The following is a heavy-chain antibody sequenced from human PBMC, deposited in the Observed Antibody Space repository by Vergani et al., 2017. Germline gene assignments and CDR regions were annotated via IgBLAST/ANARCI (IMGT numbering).Heavy chain of an antibody. J-gene: IGHJ4*02. CDR1: GFTFNQYG. CDR2: TWYDGNNK. Sequence: QVQLVESGGGVVQPGRSLRLSCAASGFTFNQYGMHWVRQAPGKGLEWVAVTWYDGNNKQYADSVKGRFTISRDNSKSTMYLQMNSLRDEDTAVYYCASSKDPGTFDYWGQGTLVTVSS. V-gene: IGHV3-33*01. CDR3: ASSKDPGTFDY. D-gene: IGHD2-2*01.